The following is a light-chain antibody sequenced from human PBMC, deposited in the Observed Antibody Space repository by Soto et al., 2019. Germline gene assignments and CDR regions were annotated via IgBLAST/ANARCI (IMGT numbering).Light chain of an antibody. Sequence: DIQMTQSPSTLSASVGDIVTITCRASQSVSTWLAWFQQKPGKAPNVLIYKASTLENEVPSRFSGSGSGTAFTLTISSLQPADFATYYCQQYSAYSPWAFGQGTKVEI. CDR1: QSVSTW. CDR3: QQYSAYSPWA. CDR2: KAS. J-gene: IGKJ1*01. V-gene: IGKV1-5*03.